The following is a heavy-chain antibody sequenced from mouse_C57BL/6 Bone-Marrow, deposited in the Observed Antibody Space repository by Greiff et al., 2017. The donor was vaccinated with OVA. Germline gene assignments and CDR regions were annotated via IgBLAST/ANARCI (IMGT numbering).Heavy chain of an antibody. V-gene: IGHV5-6*01. CDR1: GFTFSSYG. CDR2: ISSGGSYT. Sequence: EVKLVESGGDLVKPGGSLKLSCAASGFTFSSYGMSWVRQTPDKRLEWVATISSGGSYTYYPDSVKGRFPISRDNAKNTLYLQMSSLKSEDTAMYYCARDYGSSTYAMDYWGQGTSVTVSS. CDR3: ARDYGSSTYAMDY. J-gene: IGHJ4*01. D-gene: IGHD1-1*01.